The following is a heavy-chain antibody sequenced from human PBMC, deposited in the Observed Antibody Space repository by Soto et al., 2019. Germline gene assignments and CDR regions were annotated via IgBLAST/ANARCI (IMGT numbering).Heavy chain of an antibody. D-gene: IGHD1-1*01. CDR1: GYIFSSFG. CDR2: ISTYTGKT. J-gene: IGHJ4*02. V-gene: IGHV1-18*01. CDR3: ARAATTLGIVTRLDY. Sequence: QLMQSGVEVKKPGASVKVSCKTSGYIFSSFGVSWVRQAPGQGLEWVGWISTYTGKTENAPNVQDRFTMTTDTSTSTAYMELRNLTSDDTAVYYCARAATTLGIVTRLDYWGPGTLVTVSS.